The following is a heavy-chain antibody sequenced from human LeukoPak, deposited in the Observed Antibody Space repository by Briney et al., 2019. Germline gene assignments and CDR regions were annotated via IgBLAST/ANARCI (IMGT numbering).Heavy chain of an antibody. Sequence: GGSLRLSCAASGFTFSSYWMSWVRQAPGKGLEWVANIKQDGSEKYYVDSVKGRFTISRDNAKNSLHLQMNSLRAEDTAVYYCARVDSRDAFDIWGQGTMVTVSS. D-gene: IGHD2-21*01. CDR1: GFTFSSYW. CDR2: IKQDGSEK. V-gene: IGHV3-7*01. J-gene: IGHJ3*02. CDR3: ARVDSRDAFDI.